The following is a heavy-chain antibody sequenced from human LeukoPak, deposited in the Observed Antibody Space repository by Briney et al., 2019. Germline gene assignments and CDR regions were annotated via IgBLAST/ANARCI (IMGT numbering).Heavy chain of an antibody. J-gene: IGHJ5*02. Sequence: SQTLSLTCTVSGGSISSGDYYWSWIRQPPGKGLEWIGYIYYSGSTYYNPSLKSRVTISVDTSKNQFSLKLSSVTAADTAVYYCARGTGSGWYLGWFDPWGQGTLVTVSS. CDR1: GGSISSGDYY. CDR2: IYYSGST. CDR3: ARGTGSGWYLGWFDP. D-gene: IGHD6-19*01. V-gene: IGHV4-30-4*01.